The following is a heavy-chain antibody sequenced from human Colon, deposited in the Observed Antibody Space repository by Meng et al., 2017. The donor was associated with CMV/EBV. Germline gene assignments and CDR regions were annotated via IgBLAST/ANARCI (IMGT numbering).Heavy chain of an antibody. Sequence: ASVKVSCKASGGTFNNYAISWVRQAPGQGLEWMGWMNPNSGNTGIAQKFHGRVTLTRSTSINTAYMELSSLRSEDTAVYYCTRDSNYVWFDPWGQGTLVTVSS. V-gene: IGHV1-8*03. CDR1: GGTFNNYA. J-gene: IGHJ5*02. D-gene: IGHD4-11*01. CDR3: TRDSNYVWFDP. CDR2: MNPNSGNT.